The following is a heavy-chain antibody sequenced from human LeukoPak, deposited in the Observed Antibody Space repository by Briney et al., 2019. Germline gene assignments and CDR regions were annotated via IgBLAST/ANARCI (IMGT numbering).Heavy chain of an antibody. CDR3: AREFSYLWFGRRAKNWFDP. J-gene: IGHJ5*02. V-gene: IGHV4-34*01. D-gene: IGHD3-10*01. CDR2: INHSGST. CDR1: GGPFSGYY. Sequence: PSETLSLTCAVYGGPFSGYYWSWIRQPPGKGLEWIGEINHSGSTNYNPSLKSRVTISVDTSKNQFSLKLSSVTAADTAVYYCAREFSYLWFGRRAKNWFDPWGQGTLVTVSS.